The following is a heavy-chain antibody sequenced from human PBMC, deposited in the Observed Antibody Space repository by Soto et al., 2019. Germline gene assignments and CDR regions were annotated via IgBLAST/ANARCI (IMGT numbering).Heavy chain of an antibody. V-gene: IGHV4-59*01. CDR2: IYYSGST. CDR1: VGSMSSYY. CDR3: ARGEWLATIKPYFAY. Sequence: TLSLTCTVSVGSMSSYYWSWIRQSPGKGLEWIGYIYYSGSTNYNPSLKSRVAISLDTSKNQFSLMLSSVTAADTAVYYCARGEWLATIKPYFAYWGQGTLVTVSS. J-gene: IGHJ4*02. D-gene: IGHD5-12*01.